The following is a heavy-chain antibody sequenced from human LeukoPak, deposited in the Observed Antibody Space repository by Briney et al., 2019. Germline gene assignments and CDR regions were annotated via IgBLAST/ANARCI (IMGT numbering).Heavy chain of an antibody. J-gene: IGHJ4*02. CDR2: ISSSSSYI. CDR3: ARGYSSGWYPTGLGY. V-gene: IGHV3-21*01. CDR1: GFTFSNYS. D-gene: IGHD6-19*01. Sequence: GGSLRLSCAASGFTFSNYSMNWVRQAPGKGLEWVSSISSSSSYIYYADSVKGRFTISRDNAKNSLYLQMNSLRAEDTAVYYCARGYSSGWYPTGLGYWGQGTLVTVSS.